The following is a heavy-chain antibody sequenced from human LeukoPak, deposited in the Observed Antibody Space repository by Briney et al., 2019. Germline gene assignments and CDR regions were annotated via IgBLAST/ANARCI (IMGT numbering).Heavy chain of an antibody. D-gene: IGHD2-8*01. CDR3: TRDVSYCTNGVCYTGFDY. V-gene: IGHV3-49*04. Sequence: PGRSLRLSCTASGFTFGDYAMSWVRQAPGKGLEWVGFIRSKAYGGTTEYAASVKGRFTISRDDSKSIAYLQVNSLKTEDTAVYYCTRDVSYCTNGVCYTGFDYWGQGTLVTVSS. CDR2: IRSKAYGGTT. J-gene: IGHJ4*02. CDR1: GFTFGDYA.